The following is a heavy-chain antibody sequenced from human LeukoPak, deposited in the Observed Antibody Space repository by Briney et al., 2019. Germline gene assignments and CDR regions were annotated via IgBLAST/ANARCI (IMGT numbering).Heavy chain of an antibody. CDR1: GYTFTSYG. CDR2: ISAYNGYT. V-gene: IGHV1-18*01. D-gene: IGHD2-21*02. Sequence: ASVKVSCKASGYTFTSYGISWVRQAPGQGLEWMGWISAYNGYTSYAQKLQGRITMTTDTSTSTAYMELSRLRSDDTAVYYCARVYYCGGDCYSEPDAFDIWGQGTMVTVSS. J-gene: IGHJ3*02. CDR3: ARVYYCGGDCYSEPDAFDI.